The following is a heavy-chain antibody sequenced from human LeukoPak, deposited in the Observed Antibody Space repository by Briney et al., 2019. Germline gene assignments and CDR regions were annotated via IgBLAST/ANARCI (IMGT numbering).Heavy chain of an antibody. D-gene: IGHD1-7*01. Sequence: GGSLRLSCVASGFTFGKYWMSWVRQAPGKGLEWVANIKLDGSEKNYVDSVKGRFTISRDNTKNSLYLQMNSLRAEDTAVYYCARTNYKKGMDVWGQGTTVTVSS. V-gene: IGHV3-7*03. CDR2: IKLDGSEK. CDR1: GFTFGKYW. J-gene: IGHJ6*02. CDR3: ARTNYKKGMDV.